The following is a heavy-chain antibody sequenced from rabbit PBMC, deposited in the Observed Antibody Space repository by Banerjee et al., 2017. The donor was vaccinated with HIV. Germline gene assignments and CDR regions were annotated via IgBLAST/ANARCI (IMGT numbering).Heavy chain of an antibody. Sequence: QEQLVESGGGLVQPGGSLTLSCKASGFDLSNYGVSWVRQAPGKGLEWIGCIFGGSSGSTYYATWAKGPFTISKASWTTVTLQMTSLTAADTASYFCARDLAGVIGWNFNFWGQGTLVTVS. CDR1: GFDLSNYG. J-gene: IGHJ3*01. CDR3: ARDLAGVIGWNFNF. CDR2: IFGGSSGST. D-gene: IGHD4-1*01. V-gene: IGHV1S45*01.